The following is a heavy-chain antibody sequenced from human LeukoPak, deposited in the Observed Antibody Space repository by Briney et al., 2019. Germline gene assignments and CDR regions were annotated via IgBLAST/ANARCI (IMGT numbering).Heavy chain of an antibody. CDR1: GFTIRSKY. CDR3: ARDSQLGHYYYYMDV. CDR2: IYSAGTT. D-gene: IGHD2-2*01. J-gene: IGHJ6*03. Sequence: PGGSLRLSCSASGFTIRSKYISWVRQAPGKGLEWVSVIYSAGTTYYGDSVKGRLTMSRDYSKNTLYLQMNSLRAEDTAVYYCARDSQLGHYYYYMDVWGKGTTVTVSS. V-gene: IGHV3-66*01.